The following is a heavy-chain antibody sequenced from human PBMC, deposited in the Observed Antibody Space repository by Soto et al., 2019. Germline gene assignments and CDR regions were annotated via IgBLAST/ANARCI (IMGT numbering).Heavy chain of an antibody. V-gene: IGHV5-10-1*03. Sequence: EVQLVQSGTEVRKPGESLRISCKASGYKFSNFWITWVRQMSGKGLEWMGRIDPIDSSTNYGPSFQGHVTISSDKATNTAYLQWSSLRASDTATYYCARVSGTHPGSRGFDIWGQGTLVTVSS. D-gene: IGHD2-15*01. CDR1: GYKFSNFW. CDR2: IDPIDSST. CDR3: ARVSGTHPGSRGFDI. J-gene: IGHJ3*02.